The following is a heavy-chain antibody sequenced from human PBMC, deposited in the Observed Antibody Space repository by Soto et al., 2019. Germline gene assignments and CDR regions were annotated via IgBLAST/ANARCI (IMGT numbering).Heavy chain of an antibody. J-gene: IGHJ4*02. D-gene: IGHD3-22*01. V-gene: IGHV1-46*01. CDR3: ARDLSYYDSDGWHY. CDR2: IDPNSGST. Sequence: GASVKVSCKASGYTFTNYYIHWVRQSPGPGLEWMGLIDPNSGSTTYAQKFQGRVTMTMDTSTSTVYMKLSGLRSEDTAVYYCARDLSYYDSDGWHYWAQGTLVTVSS. CDR1: GYTFTNYY.